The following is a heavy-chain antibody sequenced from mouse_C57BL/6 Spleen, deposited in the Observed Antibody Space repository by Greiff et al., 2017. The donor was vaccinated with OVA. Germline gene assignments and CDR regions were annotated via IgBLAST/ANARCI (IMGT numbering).Heavy chain of an antibody. D-gene: IGHD4-1*01. J-gene: IGHJ2*01. CDR1: GYSITSGYY. Sequence: EVQRVESGPGLVKPSQSLSLTCSVTGYSITSGYYWNWIRQFPGNKLEWMGYISYDGSNNYNPSLKNRISITRDTSKNQFFLKLNSVTTEDTATYYCARGNWVDYWGQGTTLTVSS. CDR3: ARGNWVDY. V-gene: IGHV3-6*01. CDR2: ISYDGSN.